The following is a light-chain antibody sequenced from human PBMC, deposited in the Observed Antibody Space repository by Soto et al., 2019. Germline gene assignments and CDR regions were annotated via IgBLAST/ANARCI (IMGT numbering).Light chain of an antibody. CDR2: YDS. Sequence: SYELTQPPSVSVAPGKTARITCGGNNIGSKSVHWYQQKPGQAPVLVIYYDSDRPSGIPERFSGSNSGNTATLTISRVEAGDEADYYCQVWDSSSDHPGGVFGGGTQPTVL. J-gene: IGLJ2*01. CDR3: QVWDSSSDHPGGV. V-gene: IGLV3-21*04. CDR1: NIGSKS.